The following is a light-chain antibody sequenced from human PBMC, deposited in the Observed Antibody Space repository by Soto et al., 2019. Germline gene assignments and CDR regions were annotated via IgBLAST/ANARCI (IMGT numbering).Light chain of an antibody. CDR2: DAS. CDR1: QSFSSY. Sequence: EIVLTQSPATLSLSPGERATLSCRASQSFSSYLAWYQQKPGQAPRLLIYDASNRATGIPARFSGSGSGTDFTLTISSLEPEDFAVYYCQQRSNWRGFGAGTKVDIX. CDR3: QQRSNWRG. J-gene: IGKJ4*01. V-gene: IGKV3-11*01.